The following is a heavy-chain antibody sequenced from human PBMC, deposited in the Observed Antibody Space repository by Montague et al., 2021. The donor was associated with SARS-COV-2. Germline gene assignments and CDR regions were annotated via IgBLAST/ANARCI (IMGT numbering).Heavy chain of an antibody. CDR3: SRAQNTCFNANCVNYFDF. V-gene: IGHV4-59*01. J-gene: IGHJ4*02. CDR2: IYYTGST. D-gene: IGHD2-2*01. Sequence: SETLSLTCTVSGGSITSYYWSWIRQPPGPGLELIGYIYYTGSTKYNHSLTRRVPMSLSRPTNRFTLRLNSVTAADTAMYYCSRAQNTCFNANCVNYFDFWGLGAQVTVSS. CDR1: GGSITSYY.